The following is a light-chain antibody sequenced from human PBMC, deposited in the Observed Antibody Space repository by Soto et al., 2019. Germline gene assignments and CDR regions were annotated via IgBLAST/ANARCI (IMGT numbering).Light chain of an antibody. Sequence: SVLTQPPSASGTPGQRVTISCSGSSSNIGSNSVNWYHQVAGTAPKLLIHSDNQRPSGVPDRFSGSKSGTSASLAISGLQSGDEADYYCATWDDTLNGRVFGGGTKLTVL. J-gene: IGLJ3*02. CDR3: ATWDDTLNGRV. V-gene: IGLV1-44*01. CDR2: SDN. CDR1: SSNIGSNS.